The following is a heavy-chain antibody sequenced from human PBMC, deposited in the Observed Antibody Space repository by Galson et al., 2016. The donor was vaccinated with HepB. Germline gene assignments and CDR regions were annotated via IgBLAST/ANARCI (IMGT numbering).Heavy chain of an antibody. J-gene: IGHJ4*02. CDR1: GYAFSTYG. V-gene: IGHV1-18*01. D-gene: IGHD3-22*01. CDR3: ARDRLTTAAVVACDF. Sequence: KVSCKASGYAFSTYGFSWMRQAPGQRLEWLGWIGTNNANTHYAEKVQGRVTMTVDTSTSTAYLELRSLRSDDTAVYYCARDRLTTAAVVACDFWGQGTLVTVSS. CDR2: IGTNNANT.